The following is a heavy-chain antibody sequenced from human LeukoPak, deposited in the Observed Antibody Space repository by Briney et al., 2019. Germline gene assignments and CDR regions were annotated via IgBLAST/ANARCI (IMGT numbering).Heavy chain of an antibody. CDR3: ARSEGWDSSGWSSRAYYYYYMDV. CDR1: GGTFSSYA. Sequence: GSSVKDSCKASGGTFSSYAISWVRHAPGQGFEWMGWIIPIFGTANYAQKFQGRVTITTDEPTSTAYMALSSLRSEDTAVYYCARSEGWDSSGWSSRAYYYYYMDVWGKGTTVTVSS. V-gene: IGHV1-69*05. J-gene: IGHJ6*03. D-gene: IGHD6-19*01. CDR2: IIPIFGTA.